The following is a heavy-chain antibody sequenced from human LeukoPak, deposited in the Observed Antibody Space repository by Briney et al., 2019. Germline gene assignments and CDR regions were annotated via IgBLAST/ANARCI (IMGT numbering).Heavy chain of an antibody. CDR2: IYHSGST. CDR1: GDSISNGAYY. V-gene: IGHV4-30-2*01. D-gene: IGHD3-3*01. CDR3: ARRHERITIFGVVQAGAQHFDY. J-gene: IGHJ4*02. Sequence: PSETLSLTCTVSGDSISNGAYYWSWIRQPPGKGLEWIGYIYHSGSTYYNPSLKSRVTISVDRSKNQFSLKLSSVTAADTAVYYCARRHERITIFGVVQAGAQHFDYWGQGTLVTVSS.